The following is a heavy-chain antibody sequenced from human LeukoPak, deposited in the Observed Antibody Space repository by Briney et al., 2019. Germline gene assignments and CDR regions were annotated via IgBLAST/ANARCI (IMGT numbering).Heavy chain of an antibody. CDR2: INPNSGGT. V-gene: IGHV1-2*02. J-gene: IGHJ5*02. CDR1: GYTFTGYY. Sequence: ASVKVSCKASGYTFTGYYIHWVRQAPGQGLEWMGWINPNSGGTSYAQKFQDRVTMTRDTSISAAYMELSRLRSEDTAVYYCARVNSRTNWFDPWGQGTLVTVSS. CDR3: ARVNSRTNWFDP.